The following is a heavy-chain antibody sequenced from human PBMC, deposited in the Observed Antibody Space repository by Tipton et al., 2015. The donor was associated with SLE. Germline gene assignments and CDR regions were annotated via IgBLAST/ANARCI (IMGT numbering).Heavy chain of an antibody. J-gene: IGHJ4*02. D-gene: IGHD6-13*01. CDR2: IKQDGSEK. CDR1: GFTFNTYW. V-gene: IGHV3-7*03. Sequence: GSLRLSCAAFGFTFNTYWMIWVRQAPGKGLEWVANIKQDGSEKYYVDSVKGRFTVSRDNAKNSVYLQMNSLRAEDTAVYYCASEYSSSWAFDYWGQGTLVTVSS. CDR3: ASEYSSSWAFDY.